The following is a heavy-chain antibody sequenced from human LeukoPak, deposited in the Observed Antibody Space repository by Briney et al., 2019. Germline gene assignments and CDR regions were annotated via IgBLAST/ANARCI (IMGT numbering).Heavy chain of an antibody. J-gene: IGHJ6*03. Sequence: SETLSLTCTVSGGSISSSSYYWGWIRQPPGKGLEWLGSIYYSGSTYYNPSLKSRVTIAVDTSKNQFYLTLSSVTAADTAVYYCARTIMITFGGVIAYYMDVWGKGTTVTVSS. V-gene: IGHV4-39*01. CDR1: GGSISSSSYY. D-gene: IGHD3-16*02. CDR2: IYYSGST. CDR3: ARTIMITFGGVIAYYMDV.